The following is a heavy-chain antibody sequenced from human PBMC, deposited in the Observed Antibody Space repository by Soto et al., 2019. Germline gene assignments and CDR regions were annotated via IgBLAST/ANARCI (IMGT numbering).Heavy chain of an antibody. CDR3: AKEGRFGELSYYYYYMDV. J-gene: IGHJ6*03. CDR2: ISGSGGST. Sequence: GGSLRLSCAASGFTFNDYAMSWVRQAPGKGVEWVSAISGSGGSTYYADSVKGRFTISRDNSKNTLYLQMNSLRAEDTAVYYCAKEGRFGELSYYYYYMDVWGKGTTVTVSS. CDR1: GFTFNDYA. V-gene: IGHV3-23*01. D-gene: IGHD3-10*01.